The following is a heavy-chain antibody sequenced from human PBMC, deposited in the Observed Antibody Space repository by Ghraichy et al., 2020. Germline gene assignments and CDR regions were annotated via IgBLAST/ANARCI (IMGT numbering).Heavy chain of an antibody. CDR1: GFTFSSYA. J-gene: IGHJ6*02. CDR2: ISYDGSNK. D-gene: IGHD6-19*01. V-gene: IGHV3-30-3*01. CDR3: ARDRVVAVAGTYYYYYGMDV. Sequence: LSLTCAAFGFTFSSYAMHWVRQAPGKGLEWVAVISYDGSNKYYADSVKGRFTISRDNSKNTLYLQMNSLRAEDTAVYYCARDRVVAVAGTYYYYYGMDVWGQGTTVTVSS.